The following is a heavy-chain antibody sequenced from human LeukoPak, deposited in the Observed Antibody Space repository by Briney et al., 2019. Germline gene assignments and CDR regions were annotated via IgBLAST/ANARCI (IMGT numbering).Heavy chain of an antibody. CDR2: ISSSGTTI. Sequence: GGSLRLSCVASGFTFSSYEMNWVRQAPGKGLEWVSYISSSGTTIYYADSVKGRFTIFRDNAKNSLYLQMNSLRVEDTAVYYCARGSTYYYGMDVWGQGTTVTVSS. V-gene: IGHV3-48*03. CDR3: ARGSTYYYGMDV. J-gene: IGHJ6*02. CDR1: GFTFSSYE.